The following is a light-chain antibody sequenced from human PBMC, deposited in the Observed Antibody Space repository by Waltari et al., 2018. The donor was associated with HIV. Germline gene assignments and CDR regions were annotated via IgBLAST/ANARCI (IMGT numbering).Light chain of an antibody. CDR3: QAWDSSTVL. J-gene: IGLJ2*01. CDR1: YLGDKY. Sequence: SHELTQPPSVSVSPGQTASITCSGDYLGDKYASWYQQKPGQSPVLVIYQDDKRPSGIPERFSASNSGNTATLTITGTQAMDEADYYCQAWDSSTVLFGGGTKLTVL. CDR2: QDD. V-gene: IGLV3-1*01.